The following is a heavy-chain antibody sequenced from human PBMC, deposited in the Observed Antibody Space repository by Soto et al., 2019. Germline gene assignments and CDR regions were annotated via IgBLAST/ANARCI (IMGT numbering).Heavy chain of an antibody. CDR3: ARAPKVSGSAQTRPDF. D-gene: IGHD6-6*01. CDR2: ISPSGTT. J-gene: IGHJ4*02. V-gene: IGHV4-34*01. Sequence: LSLTCSLYSGSLSGYYWSWIRQPPGKGLEWIGEISPSGTTNYSPSLKSRVSISVDTSKNQFSLNLTSLTAADTAVYYCARAPKVSGSAQTRPDFWGQGSLVTSPQ. CDR1: SGSLSGYY.